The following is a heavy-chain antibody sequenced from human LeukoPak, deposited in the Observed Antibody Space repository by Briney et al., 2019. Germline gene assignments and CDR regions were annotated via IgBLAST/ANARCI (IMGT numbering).Heavy chain of an antibody. J-gene: IGHJ4*02. CDR3: ARDSSGASYVV. CDR2: IYHSGST. Sequence: SETLSLTCTVSGGSIRSGDNYWSWIRQPPGKGLECIGYIYHSGSTYYNPSLESRVTVSVDTSKNQFSLKLRSVTAADTAVYYCARDSSGASYVVWGQGKLVTVSS. D-gene: IGHD1-26*01. V-gene: IGHV4-30-4*01. CDR1: GGSIRSGDNY.